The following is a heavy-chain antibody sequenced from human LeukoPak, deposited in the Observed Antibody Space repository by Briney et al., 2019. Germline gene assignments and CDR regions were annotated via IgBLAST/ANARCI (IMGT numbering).Heavy chain of an antibody. CDR3: ARDPRWLTPDCSSTSCYENYFDP. Sequence: SETLSLTCAVSGYSISSGYQWAWIRQPPGKTLEWIGSIYHSGSAHYNPSLKSRVTISVDTSNNQFSPRLSSVTAADTAVYYCARDPRWLTPDCSSTSCYENYFDPWGQGTLVTVSS. V-gene: IGHV4-38-2*02. CDR2: IYHSGSA. D-gene: IGHD2-2*01. J-gene: IGHJ5*02. CDR1: GYSISSGYQ.